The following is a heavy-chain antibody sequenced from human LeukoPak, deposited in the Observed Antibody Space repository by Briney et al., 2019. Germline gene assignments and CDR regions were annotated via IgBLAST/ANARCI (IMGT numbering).Heavy chain of an antibody. Sequence: GGSLRLSCAASGFTFSSYGMSWVRQAPGKGLEWVSAISGSCGSTYHADSVKGRFTISRDNSKNTLYLQMNSLRAEDTAVYYCARAGGYCGRISCPYYFDYWGQGSLVAVSS. CDR2: ISGSCGST. CDR1: GFTFSSYG. D-gene: IGHD2-15*01. CDR3: ARAGGYCGRISCPYYFDY. J-gene: IGHJ4*02. V-gene: IGHV3-23*01.